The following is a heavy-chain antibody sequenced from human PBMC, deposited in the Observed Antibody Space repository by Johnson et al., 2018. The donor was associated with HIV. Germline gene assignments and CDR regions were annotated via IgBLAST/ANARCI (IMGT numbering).Heavy chain of an antibody. CDR2: IYSGGST. CDR3: ARDFRYSSSWYDAFDI. J-gene: IGHJ3*02. D-gene: IGHD6-13*01. V-gene: IGHV3-NL1*01. CDR1: GFTFSSYG. Sequence: VQLVESGGGVVQPGRSLRLSCAASGFTFSSYGMHWVRQAPGKGLEWVAVIYSGGSTYYADSVKGRFTISRDNSKNTLYLQMNTLRAEDTAVYYCARDFRYSSSWYDAFDIWGQGTMVTVSS.